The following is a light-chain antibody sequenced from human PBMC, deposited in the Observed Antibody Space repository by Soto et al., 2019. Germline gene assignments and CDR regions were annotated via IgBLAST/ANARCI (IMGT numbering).Light chain of an antibody. CDR3: QQYNNWPTGT. CDR1: QSVSSN. J-gene: IGKJ1*01. V-gene: IGKV3-15*01. CDR2: GAS. Sequence: EIVMTQSPATLSVSPGERATLSCRASQSVSSNLAWYQQKPGQAPRLLIYGASTRATGFPARFSGSGSGTEFTLTISNLQSEDFAVYYCQQYNNWPTGTFGQGTKVEIK.